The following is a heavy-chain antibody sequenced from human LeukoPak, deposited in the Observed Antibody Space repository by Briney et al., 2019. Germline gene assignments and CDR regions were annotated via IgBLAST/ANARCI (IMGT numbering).Heavy chain of an antibody. CDR3: AKDGGTWDFDY. CDR2: IRSDGSNK. J-gene: IGHJ4*02. V-gene: IGHV3-30*02. Sequence: GGSLRLSCAGSGFSFSSYGMHWVRQAPGKGLEWMAFIRSDGSNKYYADSVKGRFTISRDNSKNTLYLQMNSLRAEDTAVYYCAKDGGTWDFDYWGQGTLVTVSS. D-gene: IGHD3-16*01. CDR1: GFSFSSYG.